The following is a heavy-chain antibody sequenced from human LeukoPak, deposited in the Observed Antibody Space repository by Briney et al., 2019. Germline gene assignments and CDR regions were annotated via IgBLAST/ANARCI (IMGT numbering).Heavy chain of an antibody. CDR2: ITGGGDTT. V-gene: IGHV3-23*01. J-gene: IGHJ4*02. CDR3: AKAANYDILTGYYLDY. CDR1: GFNVGKNY. Sequence: GGSLRLSCAASGFNVGKNYMTWVRQAPGKGLEWVSAITGGGDTTYYADSVKGRFTISRDNSKNTLYLQMNNLRAEDTAIYYCAKAANYDILTGYYLDYWGQGTLVTVSS. D-gene: IGHD3-9*01.